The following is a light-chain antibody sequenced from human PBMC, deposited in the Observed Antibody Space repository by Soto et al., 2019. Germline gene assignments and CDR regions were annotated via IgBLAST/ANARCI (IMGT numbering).Light chain of an antibody. V-gene: IGKV3-15*01. CDR3: QQYNNWPET. J-gene: IGKJ1*01. CDR1: QSVNNN. CDR2: GAS. Sequence: EIVLTQSPATLSLSPGERATLSCRASQSVNNNLAWYQQKPGQAPRLLIYGASTRATGIPARFSGSGSGTEFTLTISSLQSEDFAVYYCQQYNNWPETFGQGTKVDI.